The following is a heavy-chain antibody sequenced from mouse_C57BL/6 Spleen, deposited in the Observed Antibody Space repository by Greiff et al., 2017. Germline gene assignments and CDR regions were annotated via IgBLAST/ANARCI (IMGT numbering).Heavy chain of an antibody. CDR3: ARGNYFDV. CDR2: IWSGGST. Sequence: VQLQESGPGLVQPSQSLSITCTVSGFSLTSYGVHWVRQSPGQGLEWLGVIWSGGSTDYNAAFISRLSISKDNSKSQVFFKMNSLQADDTAIYYCARGNYFDVWGTGTTVTVSS. J-gene: IGHJ1*03. V-gene: IGHV2-2*01. CDR1: GFSLTSYG. D-gene: IGHD2-1*01.